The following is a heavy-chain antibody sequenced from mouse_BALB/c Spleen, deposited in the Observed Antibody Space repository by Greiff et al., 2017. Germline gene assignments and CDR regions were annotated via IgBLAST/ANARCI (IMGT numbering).Heavy chain of an antibody. CDR1: GYTFTDYA. J-gene: IGHJ4*01. Sequence: QVQLQQSGAELVRPGVSVKISCKGSGYTFTDYAMHWVKQSHAKSLEWIGVISTYYGDASYNQKFKGKATMTVDKSSSTAYMELARLTSEDSAIYYCARRLDYDGYYAMDYWGQGTSVTVSS. D-gene: IGHD2-4*01. CDR2: ISTYYGDA. V-gene: IGHV1S137*01. CDR3: ARRLDYDGYYAMDY.